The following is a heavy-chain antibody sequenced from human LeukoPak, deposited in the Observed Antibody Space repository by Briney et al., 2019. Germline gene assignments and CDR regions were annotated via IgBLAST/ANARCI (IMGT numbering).Heavy chain of an antibody. Sequence: SETLSLTCTVSGGSISSHYWSWIRQPPEKGLEWIGYIYYSGSTNYNPSLKSRVTISVDTSKNQFSLKLSSVTAADTAVYYCARMAEWELLYYFDYWGQGTLVTVSS. V-gene: IGHV4-59*11. CDR2: IYYSGST. J-gene: IGHJ4*02. D-gene: IGHD1-26*01. CDR1: GGSISSHY. CDR3: ARMAEWELLYYFDY.